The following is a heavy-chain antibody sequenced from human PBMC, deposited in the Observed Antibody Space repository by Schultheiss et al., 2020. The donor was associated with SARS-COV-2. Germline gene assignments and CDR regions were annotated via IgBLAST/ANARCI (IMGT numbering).Heavy chain of an antibody. CDR1: GFTFSSYA. CDR3: ARVDGDYLYWYFDL. D-gene: IGHD4-17*01. J-gene: IGHJ2*01. Sequence: GGSLRLSCAASGFTFSSYAMHWVRQAPGKGLEWVAVIWYDGSNKYYADSVKGRFTISRDNSKNTLYLQMNSLRAEDTAVYYCARVDGDYLYWYFDLWGRGTLVTVSS. V-gene: IGHV3-33*01. CDR2: IWYDGSNK.